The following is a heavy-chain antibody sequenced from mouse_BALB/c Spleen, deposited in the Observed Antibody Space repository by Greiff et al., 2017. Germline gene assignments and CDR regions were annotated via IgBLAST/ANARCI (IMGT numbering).Heavy chain of an antibody. CDR3: ARSPFITTVGGYFDY. CDR2: IHYSGST. V-gene: IGHV3-1*02. D-gene: IGHD1-1*01. Sequence: VQLQQSGPDLVKPSQSLSLTCTVTGYSITSGYSWHWIRQFPGNKLEWMGYIHYSGSTNYNPSLKSRISITRDTSKNQFFLQLNSVTTEDTATYYCARSPFITTVGGYFDYWGQGTTLTVSS. CDR1: GYSITSGYS. J-gene: IGHJ2*01.